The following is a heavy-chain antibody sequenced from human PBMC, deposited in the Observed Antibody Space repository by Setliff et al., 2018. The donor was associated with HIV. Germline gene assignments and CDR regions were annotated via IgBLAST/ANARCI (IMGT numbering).Heavy chain of an antibody. CDR2: ISGSGGST. D-gene: IGHD2-2*01. J-gene: IGHJ4*02. CDR3: ARGEPTILVVPAAFFDY. CDR1: GFTFSSYA. V-gene: IGHV3-23*01. Sequence: GSLRLSCAASGFTFSSYAMSWVRQAPGKGLEWVSAISGSGGSTYYADSVRGRFTISRDNAKKSLYLQMNSLRAEDTAVYYCARGEPTILVVPAAFFDYWGQGTLVTVSS.